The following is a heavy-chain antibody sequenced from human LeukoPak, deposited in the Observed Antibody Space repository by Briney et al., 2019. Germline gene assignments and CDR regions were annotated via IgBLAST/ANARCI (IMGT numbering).Heavy chain of an antibody. D-gene: IGHD3-3*01. Sequence: GASVKVSCKASGYTFTSYGISWVRQAPGQGLEWMGWISAYNGNTNYAQKLQGRVTMTTDTSTSTAYMELRSLRSDGTAVYYCARVRTEVLRFLEWLPPDDFDYWGQGTLVTVSS. J-gene: IGHJ4*02. CDR3: ARVRTEVLRFLEWLPPDDFDY. V-gene: IGHV1-18*01. CDR2: ISAYNGNT. CDR1: GYTFTSYG.